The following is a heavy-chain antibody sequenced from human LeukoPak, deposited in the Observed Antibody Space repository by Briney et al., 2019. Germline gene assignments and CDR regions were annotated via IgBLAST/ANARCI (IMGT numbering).Heavy chain of an antibody. CDR3: AGDRALVRSCSGGSCLRGVDAFDI. J-gene: IGHJ3*02. Sequence: GASVKVSCKASGGTFSSYAIGWVRQAPGQGLEWMGGIIPIFGTANYAQKFQGRVTITTDESTSTAYMELSSLRSEDTAVYYCAGDRALVRSCSGGSCLRGVDAFDIWGQGTMVTVSS. CDR2: IIPIFGTA. D-gene: IGHD2-15*01. CDR1: GGTFSSYA. V-gene: IGHV1-69*05.